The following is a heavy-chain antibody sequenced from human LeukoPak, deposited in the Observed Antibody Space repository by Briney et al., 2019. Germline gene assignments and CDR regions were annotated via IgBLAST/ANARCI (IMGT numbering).Heavy chain of an antibody. V-gene: IGHV4-30-2*01. CDR2: IYHSGST. CDR1: GGSISSGGYS. D-gene: IGHD6-25*01. J-gene: IGHJ6*02. CDR3: ARGGSGPLDGMDV. Sequence: SQTLSLTCAVSGGSISSGGYSWSWIRQPPGKGLEWIGYIYHSGSTYYNPSLKSRVTISVDRSKNQFSLKLSSVTAADTAVYYCARGGSGPLDGMDVWGQGTTVTVSS.